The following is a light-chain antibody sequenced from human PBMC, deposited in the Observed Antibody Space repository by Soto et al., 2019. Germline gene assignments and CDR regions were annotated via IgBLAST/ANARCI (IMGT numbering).Light chain of an antibody. CDR2: KAS. J-gene: IGKJ2*01. Sequence: DIQMTQSPSTLSASVGDRVTITCRARQDINLWLAWYQQNPVKAPKLLIYKASTIERGVPSRFIGSGSGTDFTLAISSLQPDDFATYYCQQYSSYSNTFGQGTRLDIK. V-gene: IGKV1-5*03. CDR3: QQYSSYSNT. CDR1: QDINLW.